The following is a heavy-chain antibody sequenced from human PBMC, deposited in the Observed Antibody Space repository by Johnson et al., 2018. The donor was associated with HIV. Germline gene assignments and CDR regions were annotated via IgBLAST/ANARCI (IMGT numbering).Heavy chain of an antibody. CDR2: ISYDGSNK. Sequence: VQLVESGGGVVQPGRSLRLSCAASGFTFSSYAMHWVRQAPGKGLEWVAVISYDGSNKYYPASVKGRFTISRDDAKDSLYLQINSLRAGDTAVYYCARACSAAHCYSAQAFDIWGQGTMVTVSS. CDR1: GFTFSSYA. D-gene: IGHD2-15*01. V-gene: IGHV3-30*14. J-gene: IGHJ3*02. CDR3: ARACSAAHCYSAQAFDI.